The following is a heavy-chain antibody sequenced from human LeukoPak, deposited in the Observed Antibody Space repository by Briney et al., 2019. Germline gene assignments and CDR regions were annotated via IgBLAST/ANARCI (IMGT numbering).Heavy chain of an antibody. CDR3: AKGGHYNFDY. D-gene: IGHD4-11*01. Sequence: GGSLRLSCAASGFTFSTYWMRWVRQAPGKGLEWVASIEEDGSDKYYVDSVKGRFSISRDSAKNSLYLQMNSLRTEDTAVYYCAKGGHYNFDYWGQGTLVTVSS. V-gene: IGHV3-7*01. J-gene: IGHJ4*02. CDR2: IEEDGSDK. CDR1: GFTFSTYW.